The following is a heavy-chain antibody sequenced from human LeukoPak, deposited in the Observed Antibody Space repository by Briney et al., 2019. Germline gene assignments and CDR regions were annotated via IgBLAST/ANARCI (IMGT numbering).Heavy chain of an antibody. V-gene: IGHV1-8*03. CDR2: MNPNSGNT. D-gene: IGHD1-26*01. CDR3: AKVPSYRWELLGNDY. Sequence: GASVKVSCKASGYTFTSYDINWVRQATGQGLEWMGWMNPNSGNTGYAQKFQGRVTITRNTSISTAYMELSSLRSEDTAVYYCAKVPSYRWELLGNDYWGQGTLVTVSS. CDR1: GYTFTSYD. J-gene: IGHJ4*02.